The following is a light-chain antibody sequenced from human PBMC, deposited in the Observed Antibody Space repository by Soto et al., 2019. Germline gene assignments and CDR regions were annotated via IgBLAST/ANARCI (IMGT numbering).Light chain of an antibody. V-gene: IGKV2-28*01. Sequence: EIVMTQSPLTLPVTPGEPASISCRSSQSLLYHNTYNYLDWYVQKPGQSPQLLIYFGSNRAPGVPDRFSGSGSGTDFTLKINRVEAEDVGTYYCMPALQRLTFGQGTRLEIQ. J-gene: IGKJ5*01. CDR3: MPALQRLT. CDR1: QSLLYHNTYNY. CDR2: FGS.